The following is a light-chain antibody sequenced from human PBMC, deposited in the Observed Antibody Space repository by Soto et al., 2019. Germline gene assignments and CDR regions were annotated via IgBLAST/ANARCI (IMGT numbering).Light chain of an antibody. Sequence: EIVLTQSPATLSLSPGERATLSCRASQSVSSYLAWYQQKPGQAPRLLIYDASNRASGIPARFSGSGSGTDFTLTISSLQAEDVAVYYCHQYYSHTDTFGQGTKLEIK. CDR3: HQYYSHTDT. V-gene: IGKV3-11*01. CDR2: DAS. CDR1: QSVSSY. J-gene: IGKJ2*01.